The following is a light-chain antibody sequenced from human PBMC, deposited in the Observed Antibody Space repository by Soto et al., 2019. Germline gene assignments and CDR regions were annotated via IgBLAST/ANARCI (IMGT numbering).Light chain of an antibody. CDR2: GNS. CDR1: SSNIGAGYD. CDR3: QSYDSSLSGYV. V-gene: IGLV1-40*01. J-gene: IGLJ1*01. Sequence: QSVLTQPPSVSGAPGQRVTISCTGSSSNIGAGYDVHWYQQLPGTAPKLLIYGNSNRPSGVPDRFSGSKSGTSASLAITGLQAEVEADYYCQSYDSSLSGYVFGIGTKLTVL.